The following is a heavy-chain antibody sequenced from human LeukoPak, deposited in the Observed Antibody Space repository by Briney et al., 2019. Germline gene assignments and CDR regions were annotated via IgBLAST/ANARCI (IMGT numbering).Heavy chain of an antibody. Sequence: GGSLRLSCASSGFTFSRYWMSWVRQAPGKGLEWVANIKQDGSEKYYVDSVKDRFTISRDNANNSLYLQMNSLRAEDTAVYYCARDPPRIAAAGTKAFDIWGQGTMVTVSS. V-gene: IGHV3-7*01. CDR3: ARDPPRIAAAGTKAFDI. D-gene: IGHD6-13*01. CDR2: IKQDGSEK. J-gene: IGHJ3*02. CDR1: GFTFSRYW.